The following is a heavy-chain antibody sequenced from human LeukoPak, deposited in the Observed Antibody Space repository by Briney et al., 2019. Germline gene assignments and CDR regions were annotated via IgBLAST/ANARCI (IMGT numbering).Heavy chain of an antibody. D-gene: IGHD3-10*01. J-gene: IGHJ5*02. CDR1: GYTFTGYY. V-gene: IGHV1-2*06. CDR2: INPNSGGT. Sequence: VASVKVSCKASGYTFTGYYMHWVRQAPGQGLEWMGRINPNSGGTNYAQKFQGRVTMTRDTSTSTVYMELSRLKSEDTAVYYCARVRRSGELLDAGRYNWFDPWGQGTLVTVSS. CDR3: ARVRRSGELLDAGRYNWFDP.